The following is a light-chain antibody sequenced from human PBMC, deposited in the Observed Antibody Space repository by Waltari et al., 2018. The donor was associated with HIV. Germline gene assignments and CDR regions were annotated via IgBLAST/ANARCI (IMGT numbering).Light chain of an antibody. V-gene: IGLV1-44*01. CDR1: SSNIGSNT. CDR2: GNN. J-gene: IGLJ3*02. CDR3: AAWDDSLNGLWV. Sequence: QSVLTQPPSTSGTPGQRVTISCSGSSSNIGSNTVNWYQHLPGTAPKLLIYGNNQRHSGVPDRFAGSKSGTLASQAISGLQSEDEADYYCAAWDDSLNGLWVFGGGTKLTVL.